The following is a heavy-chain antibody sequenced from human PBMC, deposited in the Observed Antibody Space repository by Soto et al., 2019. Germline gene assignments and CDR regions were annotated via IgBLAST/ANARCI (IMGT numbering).Heavy chain of an antibody. D-gene: IGHD3-10*01. J-gene: IGHJ4*02. CDR2: ISGYDGNT. Sequence: ASVKVSCKASGYSFASYAISWVRQAPGQGLEWMGWISGYDGNTNYAQKLQGRVTMNTDTSTRTAYMELRSPRSDDTAVYFWARTSYDSGTYYIYWGQGTLVTVSS. CDR3: ARTSYDSGTYYIY. CDR1: GYSFASYA. V-gene: IGHV1-18*01.